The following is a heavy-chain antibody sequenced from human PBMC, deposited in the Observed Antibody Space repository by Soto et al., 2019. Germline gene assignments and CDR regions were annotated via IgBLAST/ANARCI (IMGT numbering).Heavy chain of an antibody. V-gene: IGHV1-58*01. Sequence: QMQLVQSGPEVKKPGTSVKVSCKASGFTFTSSAVQWVRQARGQRLEWIGWIVVGSGNTNYAQKFQERVTITRDMSTSTAYMELSSLRSEDTAVYYCAADRWALMNYGMDVLGQGTTVTVSS. CDR3: AADRWALMNYGMDV. D-gene: IGHD1-26*01. CDR1: GFTFTSSA. J-gene: IGHJ6*02. CDR2: IVVGSGNT.